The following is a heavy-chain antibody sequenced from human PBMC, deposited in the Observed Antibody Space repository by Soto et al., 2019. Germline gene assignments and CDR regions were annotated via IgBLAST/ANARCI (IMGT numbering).Heavy chain of an antibody. Sequence: GASVKVSCKASGYTFTSYYMHWVRQAPGQGLEWMGWINPNSGGTNYAQKFQGWVTMTRDTSISTAYTELSRLRSDDTAVYYCARDARGDEAPMDYWGQGTLVTVSS. V-gene: IGHV1-2*04. CDR1: GYTFTSYY. CDR3: ARDARGDEAPMDY. D-gene: IGHD3-10*01. CDR2: INPNSGGT. J-gene: IGHJ4*02.